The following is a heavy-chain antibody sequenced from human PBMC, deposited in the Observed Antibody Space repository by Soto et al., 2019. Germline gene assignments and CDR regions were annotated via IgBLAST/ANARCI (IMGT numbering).Heavy chain of an antibody. CDR1: GGSFSGYY. CDR2: INHSGST. Sequence: SETLSLTCAVYGGSFSGYYRSWIRQPPGKGLEWIGEINHSGSTNYNPSLKSRVTISVDTSKNQFSLKLSSVTADDTAVYYCARDLIVDGPDNYAMDVWGQGTTVTVSS. CDR3: ARDLIVDGPDNYAMDV. V-gene: IGHV4-34*01. J-gene: IGHJ6*02. D-gene: IGHD3-22*01.